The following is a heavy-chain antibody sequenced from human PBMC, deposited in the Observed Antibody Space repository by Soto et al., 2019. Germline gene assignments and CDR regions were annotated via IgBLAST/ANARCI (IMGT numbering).Heavy chain of an antibody. CDR1: GGRFSRHT. CDR2: IIPIFGTT. Sequence: QVQLVQSGAEVKKPGSSVKVSCKASGGRFSRHTVSWVRQAPGQGLEWVGGIIPIFGTTNYGNILRGRVTITADASTGTAYMELSGLRSDDTAVYYCAVTTGTSITGPPGWGQGTLVTVSS. CDR3: AVTTGTSITGPPG. J-gene: IGHJ4*02. V-gene: IGHV1-69*01. D-gene: IGHD4-17*01.